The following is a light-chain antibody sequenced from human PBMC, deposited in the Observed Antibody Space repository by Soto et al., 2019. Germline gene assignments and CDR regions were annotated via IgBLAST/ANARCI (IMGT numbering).Light chain of an antibody. CDR3: QQQGI. Sequence: EIVLTQSPGTLSMSPGERATLSCRASQSLSSSYVVWYQQKLGQAPRLLIFAASRRAPGIPDMFSGSGSATEYILTISRLEPEDFAVYYCQQQGIFGQGTKLEI. J-gene: IGKJ2*01. V-gene: IGKV3-20*01. CDR2: AAS. CDR1: QSLSSSY.